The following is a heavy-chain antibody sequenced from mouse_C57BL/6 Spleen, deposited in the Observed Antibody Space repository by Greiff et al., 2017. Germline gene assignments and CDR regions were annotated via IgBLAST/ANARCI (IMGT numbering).Heavy chain of an antibody. CDR1: GFNIKDYY. J-gene: IGHJ4*01. D-gene: IGHD1-1*01. Sequence: EVQLQQSGAELVRPGASVKLSCTASGFNIKDYYMHWVKQRPEQGLEWIGRIDPEDGDTEYAPEFQGKATMTADTSSNTAYLQLSSLTSEDTAVYYCTFNYYSSRKAMDYWGQGTSVTVSS. V-gene: IGHV14-1*01. CDR3: TFNYYSSRKAMDY. CDR2: IDPEDGDT.